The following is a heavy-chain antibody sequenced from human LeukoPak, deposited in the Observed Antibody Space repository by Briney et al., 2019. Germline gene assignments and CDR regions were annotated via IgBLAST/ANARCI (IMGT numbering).Heavy chain of an antibody. Sequence: ASVKVSCKASGYTFTGYYMHWVRQAPGQGLEWMGWINPDSGGTNYAQKFQGRVTMTRDTSISTAYMELSRLRSDDTAVYYCARVLRYSRRFDPWGQGTLVTVSS. CDR3: ARVLRYSRRFDP. V-gene: IGHV1-2*02. CDR1: GYTFTGYY. CDR2: INPDSGGT. J-gene: IGHJ5*02. D-gene: IGHD3-9*01.